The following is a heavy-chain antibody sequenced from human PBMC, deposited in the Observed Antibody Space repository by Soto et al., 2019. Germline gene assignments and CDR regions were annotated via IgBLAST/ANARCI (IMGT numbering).Heavy chain of an antibody. CDR2: IYWSGGT. J-gene: IGHJ5*02. CDR1: DGSISSLY. Sequence: PSETMPLPCPVADGSISSLYCLLIRKPPGKGLEWIGYIYWSGGTNYNPSLKSRVTISVDTSKNQFSLKLSSVTAADTAVYYCARGRYYGSGLNWFDPWGQRTLVTVSS. CDR3: ARGRYYGSGLNWFDP. D-gene: IGHD3-10*01. V-gene: IGHV4-59*11.